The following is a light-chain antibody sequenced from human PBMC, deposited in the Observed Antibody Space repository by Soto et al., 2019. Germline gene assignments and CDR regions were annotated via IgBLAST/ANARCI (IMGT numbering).Light chain of an antibody. J-gene: IGLJ1*01. Sequence: QSVLTQPASVSGSPGQSVTISCTGTSSDVGGYNYVSWYQQHPGKAPRLMIYDVSKRPSGVPDRFSGSKSGNTASLTISGLQAEDQADYYCCSYAGSYTFYVFGIGTKVTVL. CDR3: CSYAGSYTFYV. CDR2: DVS. V-gene: IGLV2-11*01. CDR1: SSDVGGYNY.